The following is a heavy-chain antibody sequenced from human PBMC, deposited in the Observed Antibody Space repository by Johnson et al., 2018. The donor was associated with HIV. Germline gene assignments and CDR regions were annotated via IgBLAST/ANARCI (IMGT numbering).Heavy chain of an antibody. CDR3: AKGIVGAMGAFDI. D-gene: IGHD1-26*01. Sequence: VQLVESGGGLVQPGGSLRLSCEGSGFTFSRYWMSWVRQAPGRGLEWVANIKHDRSEKYYVDSVTGRFSISRDNSKNTLYLQMNSLRAEDTAVYYCAKGIVGAMGAFDIWGQGTMVTVSS. CDR1: GFTFSRYW. J-gene: IGHJ3*02. V-gene: IGHV3-7*02. CDR2: IKHDRSEK.